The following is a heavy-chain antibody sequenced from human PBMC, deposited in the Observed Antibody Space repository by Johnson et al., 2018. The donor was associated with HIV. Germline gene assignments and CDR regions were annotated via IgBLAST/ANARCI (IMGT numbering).Heavy chain of an antibody. Sequence: QVQLVESGGGVVQPGRSLRLSCAVSGIIFSHYGLHWVRQAPGKGLEWVAFIWYDGGRRYYPDSVKGRFTISRVNSKNMLYLQMNSLRDEDTAVYYCANSLLLDAFNIWGQGTMVTVSS. V-gene: IGHV3-33*08. J-gene: IGHJ3*02. D-gene: IGHD2-15*01. CDR1: GIIFSHYG. CDR3: ANSLLLDAFNI. CDR2: IWYDGGRR.